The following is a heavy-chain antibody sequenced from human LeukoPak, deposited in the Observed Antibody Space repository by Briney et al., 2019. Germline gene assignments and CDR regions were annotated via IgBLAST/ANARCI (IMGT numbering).Heavy chain of an antibody. CDR3: ARAYYHYCGYYRRKNAFDI. CDR2: IYYSGST. V-gene: IGHV4-39*07. J-gene: IGHJ3*02. D-gene: IGHD3-3*01. CDR1: GGSISSSSYY. Sequence: SETLSLTCTVSGGSISSSSYYWGWVREPPGKGLEWIGIIYYSGSTYYNPSLKSRVTISVDKSRNQFSLKLSSVTVADTAVYYCARAYYHYCGYYRRKNAFDIWGQGTMVIVSS.